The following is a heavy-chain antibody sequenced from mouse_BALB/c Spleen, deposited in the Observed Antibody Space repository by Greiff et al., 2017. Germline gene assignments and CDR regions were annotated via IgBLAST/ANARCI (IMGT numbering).Heavy chain of an antibody. CDR2: INPYNGDT. J-gene: IGHJ3*01. Sequence: VQLQQSGPELVKPGASVKISCKASGYSFTGYFMNWVMQSHGKSLEWIGRINPYNGDTFYNQKFKGKATLTVDKSSSTAHMELRSLASEDSAVYYCATYGNYLYWGQGTLVTVSA. CDR3: ATYGNYLY. CDR1: GYSFTGYF. V-gene: IGHV1-20*02. D-gene: IGHD2-1*01.